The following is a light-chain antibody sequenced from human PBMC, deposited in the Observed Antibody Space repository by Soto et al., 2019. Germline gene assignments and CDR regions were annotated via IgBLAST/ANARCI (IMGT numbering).Light chain of an antibody. J-gene: IGKJ1*01. CDR3: QHYHSYPWT. Sequence: AIRMTQSPSSLSASTGDRVTITCRASQDISNYLVWYQQKPGKAPKVLIHAASTLQSGASSRFSGSGSGTDFTLTINSLQSEDLATYYCQHYHSYPWTFGQGTKVEV. CDR1: QDISNY. V-gene: IGKV1-8*01. CDR2: AAS.